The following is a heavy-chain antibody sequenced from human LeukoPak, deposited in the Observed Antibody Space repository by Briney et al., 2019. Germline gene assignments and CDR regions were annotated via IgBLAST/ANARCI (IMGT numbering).Heavy chain of an antibody. CDR3: ARNHYGSVDY. D-gene: IGHD3-10*01. CDR2: VNGDGSAT. CDR1: GFTFSNYW. J-gene: IGHJ4*02. V-gene: IGHV3-74*01. Sequence: GGSLRLSCAASGFTFSNYWMHWVRQAPGKGLVWVSRVNGDGSATNYADSVKGRFTISRDNAKNTLYLQMNSLRPEDTAVYYCARNHYGSVDYWGQGTLVTVSS.